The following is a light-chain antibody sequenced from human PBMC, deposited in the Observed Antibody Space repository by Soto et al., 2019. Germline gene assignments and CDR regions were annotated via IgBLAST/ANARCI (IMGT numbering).Light chain of an antibody. Sequence: EIVMTQSPATLSVSPGERATLSWRASQSVSSNLAWYQQKPGQAPRLLIYGASIRATGIPARFSGSGSGTEFTLTIASLQPDDFATYYCQQYETFSGTFGPGTKVDI. CDR2: GAS. V-gene: IGKV3-15*01. J-gene: IGKJ1*01. CDR1: QSVSSN. CDR3: QQYETFSGT.